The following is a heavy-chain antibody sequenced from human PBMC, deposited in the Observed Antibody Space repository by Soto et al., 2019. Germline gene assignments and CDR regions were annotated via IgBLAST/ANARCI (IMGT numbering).Heavy chain of an antibody. D-gene: IGHD2-15*01. CDR2: INSDGSST. J-gene: IGHJ4*02. CDR3: VRTSLVVAAATREDY. V-gene: IGHV3-74*01. Sequence: EVQLVESGGGLVQPGESLRLSCAASGFTFSSYWMHWVRQAPGKGLVWVSRINSDGSSTSYAGSVKGRFTISRDNAKNTLYLQKNSLRAEDTAGYYCVRTSLVVAAATREDYWGQGTLVTVSS. CDR1: GFTFSSYW.